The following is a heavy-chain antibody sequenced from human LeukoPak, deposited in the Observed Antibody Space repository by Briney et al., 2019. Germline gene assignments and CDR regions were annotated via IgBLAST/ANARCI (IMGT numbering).Heavy chain of an antibody. Sequence: GGSLRLSCAASGFTFGRYSMSWVRQAPGKGLEWVSGITHGGDSTYYADSVKGRFTISRDNSKNTLYLQMNSLRAEDTAVYYRAKGACTSTSCPSDYWGLGTLVTVSS. CDR1: GFTFGRYS. V-gene: IGHV3-23*01. CDR2: ITHGGDST. D-gene: IGHD2-2*01. CDR3: AKGACTSTSCPSDY. J-gene: IGHJ4*02.